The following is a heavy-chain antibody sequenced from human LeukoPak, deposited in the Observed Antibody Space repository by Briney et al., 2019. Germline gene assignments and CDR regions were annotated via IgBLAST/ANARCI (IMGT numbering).Heavy chain of an antibody. V-gene: IGHV3-15*01. CDR3: ATGTGRSDFDY. J-gene: IGHJ4*02. D-gene: IGHD1-1*01. CDR2: IRTKAEGGTT. Sequence: GGSLRLSCVASGVTLSRHGMSWVRQAPGKGLEWVGRIRTKAEGGTTDYAAPVKGRFTISRDDSKNTLYLQMNSLKTEDTAVYYCATGTGRSDFDYWGQGTLVTVSA. CDR1: GVTLSRHG.